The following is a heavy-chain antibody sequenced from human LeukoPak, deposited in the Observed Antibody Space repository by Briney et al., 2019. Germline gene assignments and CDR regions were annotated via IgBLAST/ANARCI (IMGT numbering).Heavy chain of an antibody. CDR3: ARASINGDELGAFDI. V-gene: IGHV3-33*01. CDR1: GFIFSSYG. J-gene: IGHJ3*02. D-gene: IGHD4-17*01. Sequence: PGGSLRLSCAASGFIFSSYGMHWVRQAPGKGLEWVAVIWYDGSNKYYADSVKGRSTISRDNIKSTLYLQMNSLRAEDTAVYYCARASINGDELGAFDIWGQGTMVTVSS. CDR2: IWYDGSNK.